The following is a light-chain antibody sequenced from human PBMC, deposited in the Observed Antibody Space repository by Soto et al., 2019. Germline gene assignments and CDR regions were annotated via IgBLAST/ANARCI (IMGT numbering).Light chain of an antibody. CDR2: DAS. Sequence: EIVLTQSPGTLSLSPGERATLSCRASQSVSNTNLVWYQQKRGQAPRLLIYDASSRGTGVPDRFRGSGSGTEFNLTINRLEPEDFAVYFCQHYANSVWTFGQGTKVEIK. V-gene: IGKV3-20*01. J-gene: IGKJ1*01. CDR3: QHYANSVWT. CDR1: QSVSNTN.